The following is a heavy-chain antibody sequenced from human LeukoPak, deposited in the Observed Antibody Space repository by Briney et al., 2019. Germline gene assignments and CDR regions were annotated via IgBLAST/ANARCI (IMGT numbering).Heavy chain of an antibody. CDR1: GGSISSYY. CDR2: IYTSGST. J-gene: IGHJ4*02. CDR3: AREQAVAGIFDY. Sequence: TSETLSLTCTVSGGSISSYYWSWIRQPAGEGLEWIGRIYTSGSTNYNPSLKSRVTMSVDTSKNQFSLKLSSVTAADTAVYYCAREQAVAGIFDYWGQGTLVTVSS. D-gene: IGHD6-19*01. V-gene: IGHV4-4*07.